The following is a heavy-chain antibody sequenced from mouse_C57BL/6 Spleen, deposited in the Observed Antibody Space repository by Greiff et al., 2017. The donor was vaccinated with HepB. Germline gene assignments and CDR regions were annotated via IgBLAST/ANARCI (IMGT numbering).Heavy chain of an antibody. CDR2: INPSTGGT. D-gene: IGHD1-1*01. Sequence: VQLQQSGPELVKPGASVKISCKASGYSFTGYYMNWVKQSPEKSLEWIGEINPSTGGTTYNQKFKAKATLTVDKSSSTAYMQLKSLTSEDSAVYYCATWGGSPDYWGQGTTLTVSS. J-gene: IGHJ2*01. V-gene: IGHV1-42*01. CDR1: GYSFTGYY. CDR3: ATWGGSPDY.